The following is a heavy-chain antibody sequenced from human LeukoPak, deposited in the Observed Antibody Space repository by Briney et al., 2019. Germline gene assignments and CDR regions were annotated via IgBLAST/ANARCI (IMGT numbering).Heavy chain of an antibody. V-gene: IGHV1-69*13. CDR2: IIPIFGTA. J-gene: IGHJ5*02. D-gene: IGHD6-19*01. CDR1: GGTFSSYA. Sequence: GASVKVSCEASGGTFSSYAISWVRQAPGQGLEWMGGIIPIFGTANYAQKFQGRVTITADESTSTAYMELSSLRSEDTAVYYCARGGGEGSGWYTVKDWFDPWGQGTLVTVSS. CDR3: ARGGGEGSGWYTVKDWFDP.